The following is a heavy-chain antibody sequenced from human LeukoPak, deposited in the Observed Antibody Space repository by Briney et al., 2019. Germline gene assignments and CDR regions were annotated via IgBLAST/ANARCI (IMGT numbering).Heavy chain of an antibody. CDR1: GFTFSSFA. J-gene: IGHJ4*02. CDR3: AKDPGAHDKHFDH. CDR2: IRYDGSNK. V-gene: IGHV3-30*02. Sequence: GGSLRLSCAASGFTFSSFAMHWVRQAPGKGLEWVAYIRYDGSNKSYADSVKGRFAISRDSSKNTLYLQMNSLRAEDTAVYYCAKDPGAHDKHFDHWGQGTLVTISS. D-gene: IGHD3-10*01.